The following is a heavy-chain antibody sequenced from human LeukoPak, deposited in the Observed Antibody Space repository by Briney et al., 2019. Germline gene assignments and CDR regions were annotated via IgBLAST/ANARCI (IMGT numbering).Heavy chain of an antibody. CDR1: GGSISSYY. D-gene: IGHD1-7*01. J-gene: IGHJ3*02. Sequence: SETLSLTCTVSGGSISSYYWSWIRQPAGKGLEWIGRIYTSGSTNYNPSLKSRVTMSVDTSKNQFSLKLSSVTAADTAVNYCARDRGGYNWNYVAAFDIWGQGTMVTVSS. CDR2: IYTSGST. CDR3: ARDRGGYNWNYVAAFDI. V-gene: IGHV4-4*07.